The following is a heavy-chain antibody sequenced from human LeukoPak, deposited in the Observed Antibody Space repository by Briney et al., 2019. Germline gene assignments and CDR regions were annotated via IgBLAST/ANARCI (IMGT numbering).Heavy chain of an antibody. V-gene: IGHV3-21*01. J-gene: IGHJ1*01. D-gene: IGHD3-10*01. CDR2: ISSSSSYI. CDR3: ARDSSGFGSPDEYFQH. CDR1: GFTFSSYS. Sequence: PGGPLRLSCTASGFTFSSYSMNWVPQSPGKGLEGVSSISSSSSYIYYADSVKGRFTIHRDNAKNSLYLQMNSLRAEDTAVYYCARDSSGFGSPDEYFQHWGQGTLVTVSS.